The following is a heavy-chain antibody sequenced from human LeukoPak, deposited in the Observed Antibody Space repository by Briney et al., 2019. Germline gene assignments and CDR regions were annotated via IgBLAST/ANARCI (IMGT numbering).Heavy chain of an antibody. D-gene: IGHD3-10*01. CDR2: IYPGDSDT. Sequence: GESLKISCKGSGYSFTSYWIGWVRQMPGKGLEWMGIIYPGDSDTRYSPSFQGQVTISADKSISTAYLQWSSLKASDTAMYYCARPQGPYGSGKYAFDIWGQGTMVTVSS. V-gene: IGHV5-51*01. J-gene: IGHJ3*02. CDR3: ARPQGPYGSGKYAFDI. CDR1: GYSFTSYW.